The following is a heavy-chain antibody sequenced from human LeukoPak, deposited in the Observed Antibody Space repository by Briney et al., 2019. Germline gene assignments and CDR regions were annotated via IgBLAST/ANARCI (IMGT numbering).Heavy chain of an antibody. CDR1: GFTFSSYS. Sequence: GRSLRLSCAASGFTFSSYSMNWVRQAPGKGLEWVSSISSSSSYIYYADSVKGRFTISRDNAKNSLYLQMNSLRAEDTAVYYCAREYSSGWPSRCFDYWGQGTLVTVSS. V-gene: IGHV3-21*01. J-gene: IGHJ4*02. CDR3: AREYSSGWPSRCFDY. CDR2: ISSSSSYI. D-gene: IGHD6-19*01.